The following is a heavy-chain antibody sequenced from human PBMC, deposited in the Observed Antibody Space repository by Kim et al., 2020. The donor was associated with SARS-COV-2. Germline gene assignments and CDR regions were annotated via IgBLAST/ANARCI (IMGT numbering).Heavy chain of an antibody. V-gene: IGHV3-48*02. J-gene: IGHJ6*02. CDR3: ARDYIGFGELQVV. CDR1: GFTFSSYS. Sequence: GGSLRLSCAASGFTFSSYSMNWVRQAPGKGLEWVSYISSSSTIYYADSVKGRFTISRDNAKNSLYLQMNSLRDEDTAVYYCARDYIGFGELQVVWGQGTT. D-gene: IGHD3-10*01. CDR2: ISSSSTI.